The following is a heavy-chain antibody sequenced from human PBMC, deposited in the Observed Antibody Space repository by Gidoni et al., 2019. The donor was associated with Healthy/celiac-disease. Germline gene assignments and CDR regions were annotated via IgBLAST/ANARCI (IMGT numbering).Heavy chain of an antibody. Sequence: EVQLVESGGGLVKPVGSLRLSCAASVFTFSSYSMNWVRQAPGKGLEWVSTISSSSSYIYYADSVKGRFTISRDNAKNSLYLQMNSLRAEDTAVYYCARQYYDFWIGWFDPWGQGTLVTVSS. V-gene: IGHV3-21*01. CDR1: VFTFSSYS. CDR2: ISSSSSYI. J-gene: IGHJ5*02. D-gene: IGHD3-3*01. CDR3: ARQYYDFWIGWFDP.